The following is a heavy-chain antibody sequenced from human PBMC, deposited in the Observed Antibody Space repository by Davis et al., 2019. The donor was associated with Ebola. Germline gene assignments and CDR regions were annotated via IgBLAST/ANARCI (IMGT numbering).Heavy chain of an antibody. J-gene: IGHJ3*02. CDR2: INHSGTT. CDR1: GGSISSSSYY. Sequence: PSETLSLTCTVSGGSISSSSYYWGWIRQPPGKGLEWIGEINHSGTTNYNPSLKNRVTISLDTSRNQFSLKLTSVTAADTALYYCAREHFDIWGQGTMVTVSS. CDR3: AREHFDI. V-gene: IGHV4-39*07.